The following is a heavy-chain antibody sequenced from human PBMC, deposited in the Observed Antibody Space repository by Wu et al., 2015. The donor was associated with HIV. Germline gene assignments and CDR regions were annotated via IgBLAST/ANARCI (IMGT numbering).Heavy chain of an antibody. CDR3: ARAPDVILTGYYKGSMFDY. CDR1: GYSFTAYC. D-gene: IGHD3-9*01. CDR2: ICPKSGDI. Sequence: QVQLVQSGADVKKPGASVKVSCKAVGYSFTAYCIHWVRQAPGQGLDWMGWICPKSGDINYAQKFQGRVTMTRDTSISTAYMELRSLRSDDTAVFYCARAPDVILTGYYKGSMFDYWGQGTLVTVSS. V-gene: IGHV1-2*02. J-gene: IGHJ4*02.